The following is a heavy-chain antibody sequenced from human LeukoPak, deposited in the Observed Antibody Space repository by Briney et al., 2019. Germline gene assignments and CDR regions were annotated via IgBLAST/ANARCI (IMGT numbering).Heavy chain of an antibody. V-gene: IGHV4-59*11. CDR3: ASGKYFYDDPASLNRASRTALDL. J-gene: IGHJ3*01. D-gene: IGHD3-16*01. CDR1: GDSTAGRY. Sequence: SETLSLTCSVSGDSTAGRYWSWIRQSPGKGLEWLGLVYKSGDINYHPSFRSRLSVSLDRSKTQVSLRLRSVTAADTAVYYCASGKYFYDDPASLNRASRTALDLWARGTMVIVSS. CDR2: VYKSGDI.